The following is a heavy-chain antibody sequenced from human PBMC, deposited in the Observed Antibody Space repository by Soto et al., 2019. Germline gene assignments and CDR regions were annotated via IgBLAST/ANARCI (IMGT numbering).Heavy chain of an antibody. V-gene: IGHV3-23*01. CDR2: ISYGDGTT. J-gene: IGHJ4*02. Sequence: PGGSLRLSCAASEFTFSNYAMSWVRQAPGKGLEWVSAISYGDGTTYYADSVKGRFTNSRENTKNTLYLQMNSLRAEDTAVYYCAKNPGYYYDSTGYHFDYWGQGT. D-gene: IGHD3-22*01. CDR1: EFTFSNYA. CDR3: AKNPGYYYDSTGYHFDY.